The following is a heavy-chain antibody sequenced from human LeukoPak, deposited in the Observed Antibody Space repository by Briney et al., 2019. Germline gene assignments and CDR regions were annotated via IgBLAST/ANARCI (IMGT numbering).Heavy chain of an antibody. D-gene: IGHD3-16*01. CDR3: VREYHGGYFDF. CDR1: GYTFTSYY. CDR2: VYPSAGTS. J-gene: IGHJ4*02. V-gene: IGHV1-46*03. Sequence: ASVKVSCKASGYTFTSYYIHWVRQAPGQGLEWLGVVYPSAGTSDPAQRFRARITLSDDTSTSTAYMELRSLKSEDTAIYFCVREYHGGYFDFWGQGTLVTVSS.